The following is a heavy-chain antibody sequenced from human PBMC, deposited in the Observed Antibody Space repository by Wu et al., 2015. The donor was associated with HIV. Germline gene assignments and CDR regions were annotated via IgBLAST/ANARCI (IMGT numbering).Heavy chain of an antibody. Sequence: QVQLLQSGAEVKKPGASVKVSCKTSGYSFTAYYLHWLRQAPGQGLEWMGRINPNTGSADSAQKFQGRVTLTRDTSITTAYLDLGRLRLDDTAVYYCASGIQAGGANYWGQGTLVTVSS. CDR3: ASGIQAGGANY. CDR2: INPNTGSA. CDR1: GYSFTAYY. D-gene: IGHD5-18*01. V-gene: IGHV1-2*02. J-gene: IGHJ4*02.